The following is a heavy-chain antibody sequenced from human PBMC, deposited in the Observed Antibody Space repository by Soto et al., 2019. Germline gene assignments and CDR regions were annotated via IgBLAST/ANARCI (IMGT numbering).Heavy chain of an antibody. J-gene: IGHJ3*02. V-gene: IGHV3-23*01. CDR1: GFAFSSHP. CDR2: ISDGGDLT. Sequence: GGSLRLSCAASGFAFSSHPMSWVRQAPEKGLEWVAGISDGGDLTYNADSVRGRFTISRDNSRNTLYLQMNSLRAEDTAVYYCARRVIGSSRAFDIWGQGTMVTVSS. CDR3: ARRVIGSSRAFDI. D-gene: IGHD3-10*01.